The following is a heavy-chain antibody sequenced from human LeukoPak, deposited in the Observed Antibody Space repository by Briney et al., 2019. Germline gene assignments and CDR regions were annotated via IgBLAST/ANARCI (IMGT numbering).Heavy chain of an antibody. CDR1: GGSFSGYY. CDR2: INHSGST. V-gene: IGHV4-34*01. D-gene: IGHD2-2*01. CDR3: ARLFNPRNCSSTSCVLGGFDP. J-gene: IGHJ5*02. Sequence: SETLSLTCAVYGGSFSGYYWSWIRQPPGKGLEWIGEINHSGSTNYNPSLKSRVTISVDTSKNQSSLKLSSVTAADTAVYYCARLFNPRNCSSTSCVLGGFDPWGQGTLVTVSS.